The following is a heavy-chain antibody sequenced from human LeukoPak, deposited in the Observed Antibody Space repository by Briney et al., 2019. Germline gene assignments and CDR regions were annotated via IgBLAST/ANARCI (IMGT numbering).Heavy chain of an antibody. CDR2: INHSGST. CDR1: GGSFSCYY. D-gene: IGHD3-22*01. J-gene: IGHJ4*02. V-gene: IGHV4-34*01. Sequence: SETLSLTCAVYGGSFSCYYWSWIRQPPGKGLEWIGEINHSGSTNYNPSLKSRVTISVDTSKNQFSLKLSSVTAADTAVYYCARGAKYYDSSGYHPLDYWGQGTLVTVSS. CDR3: ARGAKYYDSSGYHPLDY.